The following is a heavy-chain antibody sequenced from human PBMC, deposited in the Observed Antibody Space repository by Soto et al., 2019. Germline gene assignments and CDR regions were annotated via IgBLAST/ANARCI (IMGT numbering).Heavy chain of an antibody. CDR2: IYYSGST. J-gene: IGHJ5*02. V-gene: IGHV4-31*03. Sequence: SETLSLTCTVSGGSISSGGYYWSWIRQHPGKGLEWIGYIYYSGSTYYNPSLKSRVTISVDTSKNQFSLKLSSVTAADTAVYYCARAPPDYYDSSGYYNWFDPWGQGALVTVSS. CDR3: ARAPPDYYDSSGYYNWFDP. CDR1: GGSISSGGYY. D-gene: IGHD3-22*01.